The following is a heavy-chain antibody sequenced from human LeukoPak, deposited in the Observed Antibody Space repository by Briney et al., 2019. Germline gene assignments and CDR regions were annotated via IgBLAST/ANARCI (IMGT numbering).Heavy chain of an antibody. V-gene: IGHV3-48*03. CDR1: GVTFSSYE. D-gene: IGHD6-19*01. CDR2: ISSSGSTI. Sequence: LGGSLRLSCAASGVTFSSYEMNWVRQAPGKGLEWVSYISSSGSTIYYADSVKGRFTISRDNAKNSLYLQMNSLRAEDTAVYYCARVSRPWLVLDYWGQGTLVTVSS. CDR3: ARVSRPWLVLDY. J-gene: IGHJ4*02.